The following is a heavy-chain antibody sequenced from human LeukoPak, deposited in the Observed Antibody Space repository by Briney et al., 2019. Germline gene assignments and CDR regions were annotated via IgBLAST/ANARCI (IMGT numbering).Heavy chain of an antibody. CDR2: ISTRGTTI. Sequence: PGGSLRLSCAASGFNLSDYYMSWIRQAPGKGLEWVSYISTRGTTIYYTDSVKGRFTVSRDNAKNSLYLQMNSLRAEDTAVYYCAREVTAPPQGYFDWLPEPFDYWGQGTLVTVSS. CDR3: AREVTAPPQGYFDWLPEPFDY. D-gene: IGHD3-9*01. V-gene: IGHV3-11*04. J-gene: IGHJ4*02. CDR1: GFNLSDYY.